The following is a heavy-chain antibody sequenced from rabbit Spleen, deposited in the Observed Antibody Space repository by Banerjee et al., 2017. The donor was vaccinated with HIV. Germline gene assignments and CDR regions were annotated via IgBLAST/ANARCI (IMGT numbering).Heavy chain of an antibody. Sequence: QSLEESGGDLVKPGASLTLTCIASGVSFSSNYYMCWVRQAPGKGLEWIACIYGGSIDDTYHASWAKGRFTISKTSSTTVTLQMTSLTAADTATYFCARNYVNVLDPWGPGTLVTVS. J-gene: IGHJ2*01. CDR3: ARNYVNVLDP. V-gene: IGHV1S40*01. CDR1: GVSFSSNYY. CDR2: IYGGSIDDT. D-gene: IGHD1-1*01.